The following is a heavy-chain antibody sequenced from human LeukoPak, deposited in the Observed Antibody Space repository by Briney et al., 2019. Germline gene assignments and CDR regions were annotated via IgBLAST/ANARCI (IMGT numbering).Heavy chain of an antibody. Sequence: GESLKISCKGSGYIFTSYWIGWGRQMPGKGLEWMGIIYPGDSDTRYSPSFQGQVTISADKSIRTAYLQWSSLKASDTAMYYCARIYCGGDCYSGAFDIWGQGTMVTVSS. CDR1: GYIFTSYW. CDR2: IYPGDSDT. CDR3: ARIYCGGDCYSGAFDI. D-gene: IGHD2-21*02. V-gene: IGHV5-51*01. J-gene: IGHJ3*02.